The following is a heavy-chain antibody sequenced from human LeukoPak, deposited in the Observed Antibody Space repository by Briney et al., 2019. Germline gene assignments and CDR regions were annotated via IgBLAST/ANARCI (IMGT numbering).Heavy chain of an antibody. D-gene: IGHD3-3*01. CDR3: ARVSPYYDFWSGYGDY. Sequence: SETLSLTCTVSGGSISSGDYYWSWIRQPPGKGLEWIGCIYYSGSTYYNPSLKSRVTISVDTSKNQFSLKPSSVTAADTAVYYCARVSPYYDFWSGYGDYWGQGTLVTVSS. J-gene: IGHJ4*02. CDR2: IYYSGST. V-gene: IGHV4-30-4*08. CDR1: GGSISSGDYY.